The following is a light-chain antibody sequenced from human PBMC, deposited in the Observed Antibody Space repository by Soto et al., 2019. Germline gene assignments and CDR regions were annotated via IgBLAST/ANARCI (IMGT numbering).Light chain of an antibody. V-gene: IGKV3-11*01. CDR2: DTF. CDR3: QQRYNWPLT. Sequence: EGVLTQSAATLSLTPGERATLSCRASQSVGGNLVWYQQKPGQAPRLLIYDTFNRATGIPARFSGSGSGTDFTLTISSLEPEDSAVYYCQQRYNWPLTFGRGTKVDIK. CDR1: QSVGGN. J-gene: IGKJ4*01.